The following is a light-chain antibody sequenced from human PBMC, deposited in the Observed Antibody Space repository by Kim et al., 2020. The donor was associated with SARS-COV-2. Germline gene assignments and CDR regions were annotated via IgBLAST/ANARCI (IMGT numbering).Light chain of an antibody. CDR1: SLRSYY. J-gene: IGLJ2*01. Sequence: SSELTQDPAVSVALGQTVRITCQGDSLRSYYASWYQQKPGQAPVLVIYGKNNRPSGMPDRFSGSSSGNTASLTITGAQAADEADYYCNSRHISGKPLSALFGGGTQLTAL. V-gene: IGLV3-19*01. CDR3: NSRHISGKPLSAL. CDR2: GKN.